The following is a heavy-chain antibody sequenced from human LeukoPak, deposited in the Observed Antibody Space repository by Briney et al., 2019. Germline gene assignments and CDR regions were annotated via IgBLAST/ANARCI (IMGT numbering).Heavy chain of an antibody. Sequence: PSETLSLTCTVSGGSISGSYWSWIRQPPGKGLEWIGYIYYSETYYNPSLKSRVTISLDTSENQFSLNLRFVTAADTAVYFCARTQGWGTVRTGYYYGMDVWGQGTTVTVS. CDR1: GGSISGSY. D-gene: IGHD4-11*01. CDR3: ARTQGWGTVRTGYYYGMDV. CDR2: IYYSET. J-gene: IGHJ6*02. V-gene: IGHV4-59*08.